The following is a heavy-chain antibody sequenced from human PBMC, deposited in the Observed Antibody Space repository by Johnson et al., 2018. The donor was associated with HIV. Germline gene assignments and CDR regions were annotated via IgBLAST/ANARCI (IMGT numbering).Heavy chain of an antibody. CDR3: AREDQNWNYDHAFDI. CDR2: ISTSGGTL. J-gene: IGHJ3*02. V-gene: IGHV3-11*04. CDR1: GFIFNDYY. D-gene: IGHD1-7*01. Sequence: QMLLVESGGGLVKAGGSLRLSCAASGFIFNDYYMSWIRQAPGKGLELLSYISTSGGTLYYADSVKGRFTISRDNSKNTLYLQMNSLRAEDTAVYYCAREDQNWNYDHAFDIWGQGTMVTVSS.